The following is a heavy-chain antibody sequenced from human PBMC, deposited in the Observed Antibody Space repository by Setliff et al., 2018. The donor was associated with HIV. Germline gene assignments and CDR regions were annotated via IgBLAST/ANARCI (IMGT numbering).Heavy chain of an antibody. CDR1: GYTFTTYG. D-gene: IGHD5-12*01. J-gene: IGHJ3*02. CDR2: INTNTGNP. V-gene: IGHV7-4-1*02. Sequence: ASVKVSCKASGYTFTTYGMNWVRQAPGQGLEWMGWINTNTGNPTYAQGFTGRFVFSLDTSVSTAYLQISSLKAEDTAVYYCARERDGYNPRIFDIWGQGTMVTVSS. CDR3: ARERDGYNPRIFDI.